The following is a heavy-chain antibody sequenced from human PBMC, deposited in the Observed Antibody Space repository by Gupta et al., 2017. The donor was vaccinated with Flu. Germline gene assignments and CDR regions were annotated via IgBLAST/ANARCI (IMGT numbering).Heavy chain of an antibody. Sequence: QVQLVQSGAEVKKPGPSVKISCKASGGTLSSYGISGGRQAPGQGLEWMGGIIPIFGTANYAQKFQGRVTITADESTSTAYMELSSLRSEDTAVYYCARDRGRYSSSFGGFDYWGQGTLVTVSS. CDR2: IIPIFGTA. CDR1: GGTLSSYG. D-gene: IGHD6-6*01. CDR3: ARDRGRYSSSFGGFDY. J-gene: IGHJ4*02. V-gene: IGHV1-69*01.